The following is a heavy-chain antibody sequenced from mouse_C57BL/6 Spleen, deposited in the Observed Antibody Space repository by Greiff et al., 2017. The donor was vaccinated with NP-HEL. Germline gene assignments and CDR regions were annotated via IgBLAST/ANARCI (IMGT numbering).Heavy chain of an antibody. CDR3: ARLFVFYAMDY. CDR1: GFTFSSYG. J-gene: IGHJ4*01. V-gene: IGHV5-6*01. Sequence: EVQLQESGGDLVKPGGSLKLSCAASGFTFSSYGMSWVRQTPDKRLEWVATISSGGSYTYYPDSVKGRFTISRDNAKNTLYLQMSSLKSEDTAMYYCARLFVFYAMDYWGQGTSVTVSS. CDR2: ISSGGSYT.